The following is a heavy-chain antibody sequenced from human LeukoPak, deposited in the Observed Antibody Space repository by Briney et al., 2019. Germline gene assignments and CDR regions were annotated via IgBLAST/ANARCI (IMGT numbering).Heavy chain of an antibody. CDR3: ASQSYGLFEY. Sequence: PGGSLRLSCAASGFTFTKYAMSWVRQAAGKGLEWVSAIGGSGTKTFYAESVKGRFTISRDNAKNSLYLQMNSLRAEDTAVYYCASQSYGLFEYWGQGTLVTVSS. V-gene: IGHV3-23*01. J-gene: IGHJ4*02. CDR2: IGGSGTKT. CDR1: GFTFTKYA. D-gene: IGHD3-10*01.